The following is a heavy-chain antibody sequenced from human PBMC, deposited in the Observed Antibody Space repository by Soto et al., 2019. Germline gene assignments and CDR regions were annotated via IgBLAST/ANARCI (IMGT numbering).Heavy chain of an antibody. CDR2: IYSGGST. J-gene: IGHJ4*02. V-gene: IGHV3-53*05. D-gene: IGHD2-15*01. CDR1: GFTVSSNY. CDR3: AKDTMSHTPSALPLDY. Sequence: GGSLRLSCAASGFTVSSNYMSWVRQAPGKGLEWVSLIYSGGSTYYADSVKGRFTISRANSKNTLYLQMNSLRAEDTAVYYCAKDTMSHTPSALPLDYWGQRTLVTVSS.